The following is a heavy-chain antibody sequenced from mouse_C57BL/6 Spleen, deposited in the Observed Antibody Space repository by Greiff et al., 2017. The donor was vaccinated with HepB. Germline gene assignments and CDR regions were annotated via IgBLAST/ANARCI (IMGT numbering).Heavy chain of an antibody. CDR3: ARDPDGSSYYWYFDV. D-gene: IGHD1-1*01. Sequence: EVKLMESGGGLVKPGGSLKLSCAASGFTFSSYAMSWVRQTPEKRLEWVATISDGGSYTYYPDNVKGRFTISRDNAKNNLYLQMSQLKSEDTAMYYCARDPDGSSYYWYFDVWGTGTTVTVSS. J-gene: IGHJ1*03. CDR2: ISDGGSYT. CDR1: GFTFSSYA. V-gene: IGHV5-4*01.